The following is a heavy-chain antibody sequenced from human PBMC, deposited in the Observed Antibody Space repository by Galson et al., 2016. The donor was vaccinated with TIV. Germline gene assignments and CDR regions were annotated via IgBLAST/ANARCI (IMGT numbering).Heavy chain of an antibody. CDR2: IYPGDSDT. CDR3: ARRDSTGISNFDF. J-gene: IGHJ4*02. CDR1: GYSFTSYW. V-gene: IGHV5-51*01. Sequence: QSGAEVKKPGESLKISCKGSGYSFTSYWISWVRQMPGKGLEWMGIIYPGDSDTRYSPSFQGQVTITADKSTRTAYLQWSSLKASDTAVYYCARRDSTGISNFDFWGQGTLVTVSS. D-gene: IGHD3-22*01.